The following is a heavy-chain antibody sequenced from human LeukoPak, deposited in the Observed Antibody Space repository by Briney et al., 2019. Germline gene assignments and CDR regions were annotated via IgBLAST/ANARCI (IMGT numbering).Heavy chain of an antibody. CDR2: INHSGST. CDR1: GGSFSGYY. D-gene: IGHD3-22*01. Sequence: SETLSLTCAVYGGSFSGYYWSWIRQAPGKGLEWIGEINHSGSTNYNPSLKSRVTISVETSKNQFSLKLSSVSAADTAVYYCARGRSPTMIVVDDKPYFDYWGQGTLVTVSS. V-gene: IGHV4-34*01. CDR3: ARGRSPTMIVVDDKPYFDY. J-gene: IGHJ4*02.